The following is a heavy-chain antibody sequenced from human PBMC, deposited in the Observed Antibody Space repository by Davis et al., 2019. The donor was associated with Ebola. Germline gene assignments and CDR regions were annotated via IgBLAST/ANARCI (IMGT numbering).Heavy chain of an antibody. CDR2: ISGITGNT. Sequence: AASVKVSCKASGYNFTSYGISWVRQAPGQRLEWLGWISGITGNTNYAQKLQGRVTMTTDTSTSTAYMELRSLRSDDTAVYYCARVLPPRGMDVWGQGTTVTVSS. V-gene: IGHV1-18*01. CDR3: ARVLPPRGMDV. CDR1: GYNFTSYG. J-gene: IGHJ6*02. D-gene: IGHD3-10*01.